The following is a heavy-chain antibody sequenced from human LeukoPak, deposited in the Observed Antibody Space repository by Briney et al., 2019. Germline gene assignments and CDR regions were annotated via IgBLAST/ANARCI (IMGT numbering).Heavy chain of an antibody. CDR3: ARSGYSSGWYNYFDY. CDR1: GGSISSSSYY. CDR2: ISSSSSYI. Sequence: PSETLSLTCTVSGGSISSSSYYWGWVRQAPGKGLEWVSSISSSSSYIYYADSVKGRFTISRDNAKNSLYLQMNSLRAEDTAVYYCARSGYSSGWYNYFDYWGQGTLVTVSS. J-gene: IGHJ4*02. D-gene: IGHD6-19*01. V-gene: IGHV3-21*01.